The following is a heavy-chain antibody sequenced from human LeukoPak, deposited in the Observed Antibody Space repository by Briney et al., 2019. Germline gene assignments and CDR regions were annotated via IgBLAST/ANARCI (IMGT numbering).Heavy chain of an antibody. J-gene: IGHJ5*02. CDR3: TRTTWYLDP. V-gene: IGHV4-59*11. CDR2: IYYSGST. Sequence: PSETLSLTCTVSGGSINNQYWSWIRQPPGKGLEWIGYIYYSGSTNYNPSLKSRVTISVDTSKNQISLKLSSVTAADTAIYYCTRTTWYLDPWGQGTLVTVSS. CDR1: GGSINNQY. D-gene: IGHD4-11*01.